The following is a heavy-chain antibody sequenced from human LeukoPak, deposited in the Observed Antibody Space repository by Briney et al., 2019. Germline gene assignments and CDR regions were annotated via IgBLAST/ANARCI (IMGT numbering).Heavy chain of an antibody. CDR3: ARVRNTAGFDY. J-gene: IGHJ4*02. D-gene: IGHD5-18*01. Sequence: SQTLSLTCAISGDSVSSNSAAWNWIRQSSSRGLEWLGRTYYRSKWHYDYAESVKSRITINPDTSMNQFSLQLNSVTPDDTAVYYCARVRNTAGFDYWGQGTLVTVSS. CDR1: GDSVSSNSAA. CDR2: TYYRSKWHY. V-gene: IGHV6-1*01.